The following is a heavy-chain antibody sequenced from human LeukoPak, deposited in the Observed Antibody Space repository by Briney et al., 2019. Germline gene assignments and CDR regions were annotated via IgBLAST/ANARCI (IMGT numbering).Heavy chain of an antibody. Sequence: PGGSLRLSCAASGFTFSTYSMNWVRQAPGKGLEWVPSISSSRSYIYYADSVKGRFTIYRDNAKKSLYLQMNSLRVEDTALYYCARSTMIAPRGAFDIWGQGTMVTVSS. CDR2: ISSSRSYI. J-gene: IGHJ3*02. D-gene: IGHD3-22*01. CDR3: ARSTMIAPRGAFDI. V-gene: IGHV3-21*01. CDR1: GFTFSTYS.